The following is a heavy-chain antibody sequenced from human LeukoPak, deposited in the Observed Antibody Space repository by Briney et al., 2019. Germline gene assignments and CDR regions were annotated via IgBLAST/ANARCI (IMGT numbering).Heavy chain of an antibody. CDR2: MNPNSGNT. Sequence: GASVKVSRKASGYTFTSYGINWVRQATGQGLEWMGWMNPNSGNTGYAQKFQGRVTMTRNTSISTAYLEVSSLRSEDTAVYYCARESGFYASGSRYWGQGTLVTVSS. J-gene: IGHJ4*02. CDR3: ARESGFYASGSRY. V-gene: IGHV1-8*02. D-gene: IGHD3-10*01. CDR1: GYTFTSYG.